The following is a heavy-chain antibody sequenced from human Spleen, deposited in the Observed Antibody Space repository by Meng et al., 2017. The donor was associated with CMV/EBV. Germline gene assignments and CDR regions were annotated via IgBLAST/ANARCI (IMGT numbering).Heavy chain of an antibody. J-gene: IGHJ3*02. CDR2: ISGRGSNS. CDR3: AKESPTYGDAFDI. D-gene: IGHD4-17*01. CDR1: GFTFSSYA. V-gene: IGHV3-23*01. Sequence: LSLTCAASGFTFSSYAMNWVRQAPGKGLQWVSTISGRGSNSYYADSVKGRATISRDNSKNTLYLQVNSLRADDTAVYYCAKESPTYGDAFDIWGQGTMVTVSS.